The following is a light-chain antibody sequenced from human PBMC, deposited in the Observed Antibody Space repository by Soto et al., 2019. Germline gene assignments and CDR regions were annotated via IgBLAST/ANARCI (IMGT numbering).Light chain of an antibody. CDR2: SNN. V-gene: IGLV1-44*01. CDR1: SSNIGSNT. J-gene: IGLJ2*01. CDR3: AAWDDSRSGPV. Sequence: QSVLTQPTSASGTPGQRVTISCSGSSSNIGSNTVNWYQQLPGTAPKLLIYSNNQRPSGVPDRFSGSKSGTSASLAISGLQSEDEDDYYCAAWDDSRSGPVFGGGTKVTVL.